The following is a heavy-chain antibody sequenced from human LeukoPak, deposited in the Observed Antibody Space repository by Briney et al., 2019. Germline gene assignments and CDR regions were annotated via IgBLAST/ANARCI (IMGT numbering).Heavy chain of an antibody. J-gene: IGHJ4*02. V-gene: IGHV3-30*18. CDR2: ISYDGSNK. Sequence: GGSLRLSCAASGFTFSSYSMNWVRQAPGKGLEWVAVISYDGSNKYYADSVKGRFTISRDNSKNTLYLQMNSLRAEDTAVYYCAKQLWLYFDYWGQGTLVTVSS. CDR3: AKQLWLYFDY. CDR1: GFTFSSYS. D-gene: IGHD5-18*01.